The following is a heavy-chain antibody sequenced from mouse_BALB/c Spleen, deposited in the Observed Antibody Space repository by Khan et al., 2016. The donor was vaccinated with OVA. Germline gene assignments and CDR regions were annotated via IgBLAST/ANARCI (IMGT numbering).Heavy chain of an antibody. Sequence: EVELVESGGGLVQPGGSLRLSCATSGFTFTDYYMSWVRQPPGKALEWLGFIRNKANGYTTEYSASVKGRFTISRDNSQRILYLQMSTQRDEDSASYCCTRENVVSNYWYVDVRGAGTTVTVSS. D-gene: IGHD1-1*01. J-gene: IGHJ1*01. CDR1: GFTFTDYY. CDR3: TRENVVSNYWYVDV. V-gene: IGHV7-3*02. CDR2: IRNKANGYTT.